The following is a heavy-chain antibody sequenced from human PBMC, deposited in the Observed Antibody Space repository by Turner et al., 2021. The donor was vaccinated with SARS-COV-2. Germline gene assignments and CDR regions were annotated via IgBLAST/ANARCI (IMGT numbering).Heavy chain of an antibody. Sequence: QLQLQESGPGLVKPSETLSLTCPVSGGSIRNNNYYWGWIRQSPGKGLEWIGTVYYSGSTYYNPSLKSRVTISVDTSKNQFSLKLGSVTAADTAVYYCARHGLDILTGVFDYWGQGILVTVSS. V-gene: IGHV4-39*01. CDR1: GGSIRNNNYY. J-gene: IGHJ4*02. CDR3: ARHGLDILTGVFDY. D-gene: IGHD3-9*01. CDR2: VYYSGST.